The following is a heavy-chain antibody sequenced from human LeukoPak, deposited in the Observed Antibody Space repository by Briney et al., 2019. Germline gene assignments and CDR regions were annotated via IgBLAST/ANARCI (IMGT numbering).Heavy chain of an antibody. V-gene: IGHV4-34*01. CDR2: INHSGST. CDR1: GRSFSGYY. CDR3: ARAAHYYYYYYGMDV. J-gene: IGHJ6*02. Sequence: SETLSLTCAVYGRSFSGYYWSWLRQPPGKGLEWLGEINHSGSTNYNPSLKRRVTISVDTSKNQSSRKLSSVTAADTAGYYCARAAHYYYYYYGMDVWGQGTTVTVSS.